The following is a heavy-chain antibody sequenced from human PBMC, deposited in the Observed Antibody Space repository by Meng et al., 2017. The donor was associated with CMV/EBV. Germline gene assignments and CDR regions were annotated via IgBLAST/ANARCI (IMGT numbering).Heavy chain of an antibody. D-gene: IGHD4-17*01. CDR1: GVVIGSYC. CDR3: ARGPEVDYGDYVGLDY. J-gene: IGHJ4*02. CDR2: IYTMGST. Sequence: SCRCLCNPYATRIVYCPVSGVVIGSYCRGGSRRPAGKGMEWIGRIYTMGSTNYHPSLKSRVTMSVDTSKNQFSLKLSSVTAADTVVYYCARGPEVDYGDYVGLDYWGQGTLVTVSS. V-gene: IGHV4-4*07.